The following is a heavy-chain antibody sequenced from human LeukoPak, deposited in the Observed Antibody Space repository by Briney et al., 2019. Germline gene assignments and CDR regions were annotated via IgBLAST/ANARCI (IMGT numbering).Heavy chain of an antibody. Sequence: SETLSLTCAVSGYSISSGYYWGWIRQPPGKGLEWIGSIYHSGSTYYNPSLKSRVTISVGTSKNQFSLKLSSVTAADTAVYYCAREYSSSPEYAFDIWGQGTMVTVSS. D-gene: IGHD6-13*01. CDR3: AREYSSSPEYAFDI. CDR2: IYHSGST. V-gene: IGHV4-38-2*02. J-gene: IGHJ3*02. CDR1: GYSISSGYY.